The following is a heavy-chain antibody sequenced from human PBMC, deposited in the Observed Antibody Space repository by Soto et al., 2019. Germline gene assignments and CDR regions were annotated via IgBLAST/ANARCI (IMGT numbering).Heavy chain of an antibody. CDR2: ISYDGSNK. CDR1: GFTFSSYG. J-gene: IGHJ6*03. Sequence: GGSLRLSCAASGFTFSSYGMHWVRQAPGKGLEWVAVISYDGSNKYYADSVKGRFTISRDNSKNTLYLQMNSLRAEDTAVYYCAKDNCSSTSCYSRYYYYMDVWGKGTTVTVSS. D-gene: IGHD2-2*01. CDR3: AKDNCSSTSCYSRYYYYMDV. V-gene: IGHV3-30*18.